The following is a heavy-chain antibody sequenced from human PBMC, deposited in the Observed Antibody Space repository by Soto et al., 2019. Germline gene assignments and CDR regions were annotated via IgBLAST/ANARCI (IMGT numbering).Heavy chain of an antibody. V-gene: IGHV3-53*01. D-gene: IGHD6-19*01. J-gene: IGHJ4*02. CDR1: GFAVSSKY. CDR3: VQTTGWPGFDF. CDR2: IYGGGTT. Sequence: EVQLVESGGGLIQPGGSLRLSCAASGFAVSSKYMTWVRQAPGKGLEWVSVIYGGGTTYYADSVKGRFTISRDTAKNTVYLQMNSLRAEGTAVYYCVQTTGWPGFDFWGQGTLVTVSS.